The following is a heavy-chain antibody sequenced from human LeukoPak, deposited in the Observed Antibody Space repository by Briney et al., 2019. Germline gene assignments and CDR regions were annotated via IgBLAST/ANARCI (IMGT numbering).Heavy chain of an antibody. CDR1: GASISSYY. J-gene: IGHJ5*02. Sequence: PSETLSLTCTVSGASISSYYWSWIRQPAGKGLEWIGRIYTTGSTNYNPSLKSRVTMSVDTSKNQFSLNLSSVTAADTAVYYCAREYMAARPANRFDPWGQGTLVTVSS. CDR3: AREYMAARPANRFDP. CDR2: IYTTGST. D-gene: IGHD6-6*01. V-gene: IGHV4-4*07.